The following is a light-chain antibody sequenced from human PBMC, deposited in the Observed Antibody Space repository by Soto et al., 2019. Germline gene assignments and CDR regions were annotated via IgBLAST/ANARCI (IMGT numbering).Light chain of an antibody. CDR1: SSDVGGYNY. CDR3: SSYTSSSIDYV. Sequence: QSALTQPASVSGSPGQSITISYTGTSSDVGGYNYVSWYQQHPGKAPKLMIYEVSNRPSGVSNRFSGSKSGNTASLTISGLQAEDEADYYCSSYTSSSIDYVFGTGTQVTVL. CDR2: EVS. J-gene: IGLJ1*01. V-gene: IGLV2-14*01.